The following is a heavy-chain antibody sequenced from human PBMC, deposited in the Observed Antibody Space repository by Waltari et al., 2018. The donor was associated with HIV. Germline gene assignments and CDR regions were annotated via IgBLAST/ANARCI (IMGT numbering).Heavy chain of an antibody. D-gene: IGHD3-9*01. V-gene: IGHV3-21*06. CDR3: ARGPFISNSGYFDL. J-gene: IGHJ2*01. CDR2: INAAADSV. Sequence: VESGGGPVKPGESLRLSCRASGFNVNLYSMTWVRQTPRMGLQWVSSINAAADSVLYADKLQGRFIVSRDAAKNSLFLQIESLSADDSGLYYCARGPFISNSGYFDLWGRGTRVTVSS. CDR1: GFNVNLYS.